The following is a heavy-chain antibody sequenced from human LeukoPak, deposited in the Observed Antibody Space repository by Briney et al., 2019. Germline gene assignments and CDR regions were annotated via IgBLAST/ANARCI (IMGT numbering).Heavy chain of an antibody. Sequence: GGSLRLSSAAYGFRFSNSWMNWLRQAPGKGLEWVASTKPDGSQKYYVDSVKGRFFVSRDNVKDSLYLQMDSLRADGTAVYYCARDREYTSFDFWGQGTLVAVSS. J-gene: IGHJ4*02. CDR2: TKPDGSQK. CDR3: ARDREYTSFDF. CDR1: GFRFSNSW. D-gene: IGHD2/OR15-2a*01. V-gene: IGHV3-7*01.